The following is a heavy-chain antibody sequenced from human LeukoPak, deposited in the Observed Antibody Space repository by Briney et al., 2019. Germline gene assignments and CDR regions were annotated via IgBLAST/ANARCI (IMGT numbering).Heavy chain of an antibody. CDR2: VSGSGGST. V-gene: IGHV3-23*01. CDR3: AKSGSGSYYQVFDY. CDR1: GFTFSSYA. J-gene: IGHJ4*02. D-gene: IGHD3-10*01. Sequence: GGPLRLSCAASGFTFSSYAMSWVRQAPGKGLEWVSAVSGSGGSTYYADSVKGRFTISRDNSKNTLYLQMNSLRAEDTAVYYCAKSGSGSYYQVFDYWGQGTLVTVSS.